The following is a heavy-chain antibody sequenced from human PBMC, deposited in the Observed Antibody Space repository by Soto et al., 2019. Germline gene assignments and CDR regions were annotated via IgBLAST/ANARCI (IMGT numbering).Heavy chain of an antibody. Sequence: GGSLRLSCAASGFTFSSYGMHWVRQAPGKGLEWVAVIWYDGSNKYYADSVKGRFTISRDNSKNTLYLQMNSLRAEDTAVYYCARARGVPAAIHGMDVWGQGTTVTVSS. CDR1: GFTFSSYG. D-gene: IGHD2-2*01. CDR2: IWYDGSNK. CDR3: ARARGVPAAIHGMDV. V-gene: IGHV3-33*01. J-gene: IGHJ6*02.